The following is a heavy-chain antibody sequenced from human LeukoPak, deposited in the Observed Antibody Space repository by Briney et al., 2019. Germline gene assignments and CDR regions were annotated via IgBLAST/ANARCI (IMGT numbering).Heavy chain of an antibody. CDR2: LKSKADGGTI. CDR1: GFNISNAW. V-gene: IGHV3-15*01. D-gene: IGHD4/OR15-4a*01. Sequence: GGSLRLSCEALGFNISNAWMSWVSQTPGKGLEWVGRLKSKADGGTIDFAAPVTDRFTISRDDSKNLMHLQLNSLKTEDSGVYFCTTDRLFFQHWGQGTVVTVS. J-gene: IGHJ1*01. CDR3: TTDRLFFQH.